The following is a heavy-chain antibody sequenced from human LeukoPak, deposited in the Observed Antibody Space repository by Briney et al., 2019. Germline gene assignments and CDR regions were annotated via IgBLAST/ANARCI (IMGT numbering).Heavy chain of an antibody. D-gene: IGHD1-26*01. J-gene: IGHJ4*02. CDR1: GFSFSDYI. V-gene: IGHV3-30-3*01. Sequence: GGSLRLSCAASGFSFSDYIMHWVRQAPGKGLEWVARIAHDGTYKHCADSVEGRFTISRDNSKNTLYLQMNSLRGEDTAVYYCASEVRPSEFDYWGQGTLVTVSS. CDR3: ASEVRPSEFDY. CDR2: IAHDGTYK.